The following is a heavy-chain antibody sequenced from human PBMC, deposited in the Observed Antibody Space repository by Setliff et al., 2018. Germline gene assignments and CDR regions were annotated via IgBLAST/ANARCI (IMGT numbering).Heavy chain of an antibody. CDR2: TIPMFGTT. J-gene: IGHJ6*03. V-gene: IGHV1-69*05. CDR1: GATFSSYG. D-gene: IGHD3-22*01. CDR3: VREGVDSRSSTDYRYYMDV. Sequence: SVKVSCKASGATFSSYGISWVRQAPGQGLEWMGGTIPMFGTTEYAQKFQGRLTIITDESTNTAFMQLSSLRSDDTAMYYCVREGVDSRSSTDYRYYMDVWGKGTTVTVSS.